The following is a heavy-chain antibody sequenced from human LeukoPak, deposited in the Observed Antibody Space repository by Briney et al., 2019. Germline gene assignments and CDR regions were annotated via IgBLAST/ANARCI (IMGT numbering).Heavy chain of an antibody. D-gene: IGHD5-18*01. CDR3: ARGRGYSYGYIDY. CDR1: GGSFSGYY. J-gene: IGHJ4*02. Sequence: SETLSLTCAVYGGSFSGYYWSWIRQPPGKELEWIGEINHSGSTNYNPSLKSRVTISVDTSKNQFSLKLSSVTAADTAVYYCARGRGYSYGYIDYWGQGTLVTVSS. V-gene: IGHV4-34*01. CDR2: INHSGST.